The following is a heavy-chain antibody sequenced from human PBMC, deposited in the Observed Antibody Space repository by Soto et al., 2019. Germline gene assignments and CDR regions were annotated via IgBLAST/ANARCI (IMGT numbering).Heavy chain of an antibody. V-gene: IGHV1-18*01. CDR3: AKNGQLPYYCYGMDV. D-gene: IGHD1-1*01. J-gene: IGHJ6*02. CDR2: ISGYNGDT. Sequence: QGQLVQSGPEVKKPGASVKVSCKASGYTVTRYGISWVRQAPGQGLEWMGWISGYNGDTNYAQKVQGRVTMTLDTSTSTAYMELRSLTSADPAIYCCAKNGQLPYYCYGMDVWGQGTTVTVSS. CDR1: GYTVTRYG.